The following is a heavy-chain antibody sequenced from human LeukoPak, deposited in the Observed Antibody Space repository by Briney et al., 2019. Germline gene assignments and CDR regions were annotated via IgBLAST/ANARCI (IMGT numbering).Heavy chain of an antibody. D-gene: IGHD2-2*01. CDR2: TYYRSTWYN. Sequence: SQTLSLSCAISGASVSSNSVTWNWIRQSPSRGLEWLGRTYYRSTWYNDYAVSVRGRITVNPDTSKNQFSLHLNSVTPEDTAVYYCARRLTQYDCFDPWGQGILVTVSS. V-gene: IGHV6-1*01. CDR1: GASVSSNSVT. J-gene: IGHJ5*02. CDR3: ARRLTQYDCFDP.